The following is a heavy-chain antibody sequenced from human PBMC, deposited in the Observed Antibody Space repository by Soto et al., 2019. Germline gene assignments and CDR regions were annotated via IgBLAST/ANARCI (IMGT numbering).Heavy chain of an antibody. V-gene: IGHV1-46*01. J-gene: IGHJ3*02. Sequence: QVLLAQSGAEVKKPGASVKVSCKTSGYTFTSYIIQWVRQAPGQGIEWVGMINPSGGSTNYAQKFQGRVTVTRDTSTSTVYMDLSSLRSEDTAVYYCGRVRTRDYWSGYSPVDIWGQGTMVTVSS. CDR2: INPSGGST. D-gene: IGHD3-3*01. CDR1: GYTFTSYI. CDR3: GRVRTRDYWSGYSPVDI.